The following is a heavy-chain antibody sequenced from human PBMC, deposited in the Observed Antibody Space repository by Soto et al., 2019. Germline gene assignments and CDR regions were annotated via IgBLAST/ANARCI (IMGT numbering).Heavy chain of an antibody. V-gene: IGHV3-33*01. J-gene: IGHJ4*02. CDR3: ARGSVYYYDSSGYPSFDY. D-gene: IGHD3-22*01. CDR2: IWYDGSNK. Sequence: GGSLRLSCAASGFTFSSYGMHWVRQAPGKGLEWVAVIWYDGSNKYYADSVKGRFTISRDNSKNTLYLQMNSLRAEDTAVYYCARGSVYYYDSSGYPSFDYWGQGTLVTVSS. CDR1: GFTFSSYG.